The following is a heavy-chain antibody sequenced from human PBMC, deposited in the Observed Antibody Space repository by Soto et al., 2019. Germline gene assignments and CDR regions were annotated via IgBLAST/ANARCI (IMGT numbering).Heavy chain of an antibody. CDR3: AKRTTGWYFDL. J-gene: IGHJ2*01. V-gene: IGHV3-23*01. Sequence: EVQLLESGGGLVQPGGSLRLSCAASGFTFSSYAMSWVRQAPGKGLEWVSIISGSGDSTYYADSVKGRFTISRDNSKNTLYLKMNSLRAEDTAVYYCAKRTTGWYFDLWGRGTLVTVSS. CDR1: GFTFSSYA. CDR2: ISGSGDST.